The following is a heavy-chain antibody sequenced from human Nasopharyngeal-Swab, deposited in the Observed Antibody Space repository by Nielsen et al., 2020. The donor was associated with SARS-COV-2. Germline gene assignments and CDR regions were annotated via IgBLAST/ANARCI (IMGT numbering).Heavy chain of an antibody. V-gene: IGHV1-69*13. CDR3: ARERDKYSGSYNFDY. Sequence: SVKVSCKASGGTFSSYAISWVRQAPGQGLEWMGGIIPTFGTANYAQKFQGRVTITADESTSTAYMELSSLRSEDTAVYYCARERDKYSGSYNFDYWGQGTLVTVSS. J-gene: IGHJ4*02. CDR1: GGTFSSYA. D-gene: IGHD1-26*01. CDR2: IIPTFGTA.